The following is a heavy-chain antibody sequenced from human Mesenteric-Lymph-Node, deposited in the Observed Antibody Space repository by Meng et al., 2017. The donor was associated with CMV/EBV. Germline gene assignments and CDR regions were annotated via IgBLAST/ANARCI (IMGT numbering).Heavy chain of an antibody. V-gene: IGHV3-48*03. CDR2: ISSGGSNI. D-gene: IGHD2-21*01. Sequence: GESLKISCAASGFTFSSDGMNWVRQAPGKGLEWVSYISSGGSNIDYADSVKGRFIISRDNAKNSLYLQMNSLRAEDTAAYYCARVVSYYYGMDVCGQGTTVTVSS. CDR3: ARVVSYYYGMDV. J-gene: IGHJ6*02. CDR1: GFTFSSDG.